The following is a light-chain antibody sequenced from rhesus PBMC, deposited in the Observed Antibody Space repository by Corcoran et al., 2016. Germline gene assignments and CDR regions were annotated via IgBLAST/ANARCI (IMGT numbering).Light chain of an antibody. Sequence: DIQMTQSPSSVSASVGDRVTITCRASQGISSYLAWYQQKPGKAPKLLIYYATTLQSGVPSRFSGSGSGTEFTLTISSLQPENFATYYCQQYTSLPFTFGPGTKLDVK. V-gene: IGKV1-25*01. J-gene: IGKJ3*01. CDR3: QQYTSLPFT. CDR1: QGISSY. CDR2: YAT.